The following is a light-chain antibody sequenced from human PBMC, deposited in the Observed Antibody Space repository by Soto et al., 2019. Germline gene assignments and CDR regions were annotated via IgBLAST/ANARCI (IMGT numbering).Light chain of an antibody. J-gene: IGKJ4*01. V-gene: IGKV1-39*01. CDR2: AAS. CDR3: QQSYITPLT. Sequence: DIQMTQSPSSLSASVGDTVTITCRASQTISSYLNWYQQKPGKAPELLISAASSLQSGVPSRFSGSASGTDFTLTIRSLQPEDFATYYCQQSYITPLTFGGGTKVDIK. CDR1: QTISSY.